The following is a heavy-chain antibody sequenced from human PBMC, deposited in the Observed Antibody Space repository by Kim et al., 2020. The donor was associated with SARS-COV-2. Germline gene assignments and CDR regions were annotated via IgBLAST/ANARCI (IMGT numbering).Heavy chain of an antibody. CDR3: ARDRVIAAAGPADY. D-gene: IGHD6-13*01. Sequence: AQKRQGRVTMTTDTSTSTAYMELRSLRSDDTAVYYCARDRVIAAAGPADYWGQGTLVTVSS. V-gene: IGHV1-18*01. J-gene: IGHJ4*02.